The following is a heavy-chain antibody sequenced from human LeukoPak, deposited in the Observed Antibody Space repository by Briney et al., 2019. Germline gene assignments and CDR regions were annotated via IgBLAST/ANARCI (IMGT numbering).Heavy chain of an antibody. CDR1: GFTFSSYA. CDR3: AKMEWSSTSCFQS. Sequence: PGGSLRLSCAASGFTFSSYAMSWVRQAPGKGLEWVSAISGSGGSTYYADFVKGRFTISRDNSKNTLYLQMNSLRAEDTAVYYCAKMEWSSTSCFQSWGQGTLVTVSS. V-gene: IGHV3-23*01. CDR2: ISGSGGST. J-gene: IGHJ5*02. D-gene: IGHD2-2*01.